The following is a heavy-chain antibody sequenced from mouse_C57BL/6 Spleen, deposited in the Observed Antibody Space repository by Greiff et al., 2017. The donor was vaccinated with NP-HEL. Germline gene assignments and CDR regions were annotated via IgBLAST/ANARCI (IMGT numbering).Heavy chain of an antibody. CDR2: IYPRDGST. D-gene: IGHD1-1*01. J-gene: IGHJ1*03. Sequence: VQLQQSGPELVKPGASVKLSCKASGYTFTSYDINWVKQRPGQGLEWIGWIYPRDGSTKYNEKFKGKATLTVDTSSSTAYMELHSLTSEDSAVYFCARKGTTVAPTGWYFDVWGTGTTVTVSS. CDR3: ARKGTTVAPTGWYFDV. CDR1: GYTFTSYD. V-gene: IGHV1-85*01.